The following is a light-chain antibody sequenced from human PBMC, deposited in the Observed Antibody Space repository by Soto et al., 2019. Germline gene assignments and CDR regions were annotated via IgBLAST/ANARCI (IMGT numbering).Light chain of an antibody. CDR1: QSVSSN. CDR2: GAS. V-gene: IGKV3-15*01. J-gene: IGKJ1*01. Sequence: EIVMTQSPATLSVSPGERATLSCRASQSVSSNLAWYQQKPGQAPRFLIYGASTRATGIPARFSGSGSGTEFTLTIGSLQSEAFAVYYCQQYNNWPTFGQGTKVEIK. CDR3: QQYNNWPT.